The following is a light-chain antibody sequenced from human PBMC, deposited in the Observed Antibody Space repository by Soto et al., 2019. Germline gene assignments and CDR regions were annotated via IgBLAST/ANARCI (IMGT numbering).Light chain of an antibody. J-gene: IGKJ1*01. Sequence: DIQMTQSPSTLSASVGDRVTITCRASQYIHNYLAWYQQKPGEAPKLLIYEAANLESGVPSRFSSSGTRTEFTLTTSSLQPDDFATYYCQQSNNYPWTCGQGTRVEI. CDR3: QQSNNYPWT. V-gene: IGKV1-5*03. CDR2: EAA. CDR1: QYIHNY.